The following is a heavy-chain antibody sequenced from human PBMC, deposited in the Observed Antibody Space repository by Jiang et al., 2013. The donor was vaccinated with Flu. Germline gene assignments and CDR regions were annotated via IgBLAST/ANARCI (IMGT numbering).Heavy chain of an antibody. CDR2: INPDSGGT. CDR1: GYTFTDYY. CDR3: ARDREHYGSGSLFDP. D-gene: IGHD3-10*01. J-gene: IGHJ5*02. V-gene: IGHV1-2*02. Sequence: VQLVESGAEVKKPGASVKVSCKASGYTFTDYYLHWVRQAPGQGLEWMGWINPDSGGTDFAQKFQGRITMTRDTSISTAYMELTTLRSDDSAVYYCARDREHYGSGSLFDPWGQGTLVTVSS.